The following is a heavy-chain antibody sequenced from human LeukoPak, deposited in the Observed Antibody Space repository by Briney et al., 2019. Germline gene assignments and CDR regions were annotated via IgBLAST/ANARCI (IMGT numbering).Heavy chain of an antibody. CDR2: INPNSGGT. V-gene: IGHV1-2*02. CDR1: GYTFTGYY. CDR3: ARGGTTSDYYYYYMDV. Sequence: PGASVKVSCKASGYTFTGYYMHWVRQAPGQGLEWMGWINPNSGGTNYAQKFQGRVTMTRDTSISTAYMELSRLRSDDTAVYYCARGGTTSDYYYYYMDVWGKGTTVTVSS. D-gene: IGHD1-1*01. J-gene: IGHJ6*03.